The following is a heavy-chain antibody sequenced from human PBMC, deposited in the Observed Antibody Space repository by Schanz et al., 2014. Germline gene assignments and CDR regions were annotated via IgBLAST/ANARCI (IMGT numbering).Heavy chain of an antibody. CDR1: GFSFSGSG. CDR3: VKDLQRELLRDDHYYGMDV. CDR2: VCYDGSKK. D-gene: IGHD1-26*01. J-gene: IGHJ6*02. Sequence: VQLVESGGGVVQPGGSLRLSCAASGFSFSGSGMHWVRQVPGKGLEWVAVVCYDGSKKYYADSVKGRFTTSRDNSKNTMYLQMNSLRAEDTAVYYCVKDLQRELLRDDHYYGMDVWGQGTTVTVSS. V-gene: IGHV3-33*06.